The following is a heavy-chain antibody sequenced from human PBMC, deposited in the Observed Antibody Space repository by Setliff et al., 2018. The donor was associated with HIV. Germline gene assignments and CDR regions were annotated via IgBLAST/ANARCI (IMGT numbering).Heavy chain of an antibody. CDR1: GFDFSSHA. Sequence: PGGSLRLSCAASGFDFSSHAMSWVRQAPGKGLEWLSVISGHTINVYYADSVKGRITISRDNSRNTLYLQLNSLSAEDTAIYYCAKRLAGSNTWYHFDTWGQGTLVTVSS. J-gene: IGHJ4*02. D-gene: IGHD6-13*01. CDR3: AKRLAGSNTWYHFDT. V-gene: IGHV3-23*01. CDR2: ISGHTINV.